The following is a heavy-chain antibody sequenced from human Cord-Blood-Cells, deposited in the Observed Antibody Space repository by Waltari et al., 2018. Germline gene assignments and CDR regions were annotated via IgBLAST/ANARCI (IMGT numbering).Heavy chain of an antibody. Sequence: QVQLQESCPGLLKPSQPLSLTCTVSGGSISSGGYYWSCIRQHPGNCLEWIGYIYYSGTTYYNPSLKRRVTISVDTSKHQFPLTLSSVTAADTAGFYCARGACERTMIAVAGTAFAIWGQGTIVTVSS. D-gene: IGHD6-13*01. J-gene: IGHJ3*02. V-gene: IGHV4-31*03. CDR1: GGSISSGGYY. CDR3: ARGACERTMIAVAGTAFAI. CDR2: IYYSGTT.